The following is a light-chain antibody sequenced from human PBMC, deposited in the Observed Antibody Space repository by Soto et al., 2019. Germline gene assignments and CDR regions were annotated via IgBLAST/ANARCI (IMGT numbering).Light chain of an antibody. CDR3: AAWDDYLSAWV. V-gene: IGLV1-47*01. J-gene: IGLJ3*02. CDR2: RND. CDR1: SSDVGRNY. Sequence: QSVLTQPPSASATPGQRVTISCSGSSSDVGRNYVHWCQQFPGTAPKLLIYRNDQSTSGVPDRFSGSKSGTSGSLAISGLRPEDEADYYCAAWDDYLSAWVFGGGTKVTVL.